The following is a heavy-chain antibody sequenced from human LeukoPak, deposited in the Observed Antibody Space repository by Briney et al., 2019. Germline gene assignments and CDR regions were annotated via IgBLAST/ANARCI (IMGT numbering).Heavy chain of an antibody. V-gene: IGHV7-4-1*02. CDR2: INTNTGNP. Sequence: ASVKVSCKASGYTLTTYAMNWVRQAPGQGLEWMGWINTNTGNPTYAQGFTGRFVFSLDTSVSTAYLQISSLKAEDTAVYYCARDGSYSLRCWFDPWGQGTLVTVSS. J-gene: IGHJ5*02. CDR3: ARDGSYSLRCWFDP. CDR1: GYTLTTYA. D-gene: IGHD1-26*01.